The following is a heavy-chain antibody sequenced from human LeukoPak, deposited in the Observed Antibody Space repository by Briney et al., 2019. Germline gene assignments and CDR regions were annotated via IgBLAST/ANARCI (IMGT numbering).Heavy chain of an antibody. CDR1: GYTFTGYY. D-gene: IGHD1-26*01. V-gene: IGHV1-2*02. Sequence: GASVKVSCKASGYTFTGYYMHWVRQAPGQGREWMGWINPNSGGTNYAQKFQGRVTMTRDTSISTAYMELSRLRSDDTAVYYCARGGSGSYYGGDYWGQGTLVTVSS. J-gene: IGHJ4*02. CDR2: INPNSGGT. CDR3: ARGGSGSYYGGDY.